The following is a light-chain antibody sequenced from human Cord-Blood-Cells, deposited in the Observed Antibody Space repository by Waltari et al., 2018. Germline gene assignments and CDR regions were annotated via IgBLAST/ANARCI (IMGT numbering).Light chain of an antibody. J-gene: IGKJ2*01. CDR3: QQSYSTPYT. CDR1: QSIISY. Sequence: DIQMPQSPSSLSASVVERVTITCRASQSIISYLTCYHQKPGKAPKLLIYAASSLQSGVPSRFSGSGSGTDFTLTISSLQPEDFATYYCQQSYSTPYTFGHGTKLEIK. V-gene: IGKV1-39*01. CDR2: AAS.